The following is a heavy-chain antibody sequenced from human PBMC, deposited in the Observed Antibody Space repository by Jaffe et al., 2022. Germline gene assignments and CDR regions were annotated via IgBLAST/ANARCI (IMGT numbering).Heavy chain of an antibody. CDR1: GFTFSSYE. Sequence: EVQLVESGGGLVQPGGSLRLSCAASGFTFSSYEMNWVRQAPGKGLEWVSYISSSGSTIYYADSVKGRFTISRDNAKNSLYLQMNSLRAEDTAVYYCARDSGYSSSWLLIQFDYWGQGTLVTVSS. CDR2: ISSSGSTI. D-gene: IGHD6-13*01. J-gene: IGHJ4*02. V-gene: IGHV3-48*03. CDR3: ARDSGYSSSWLLIQFDY.